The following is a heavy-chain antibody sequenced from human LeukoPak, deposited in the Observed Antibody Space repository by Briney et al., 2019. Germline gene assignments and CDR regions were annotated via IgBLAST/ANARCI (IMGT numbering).Heavy chain of an antibody. CDR2: IRSGSSTI. D-gene: IGHD5-18*01. J-gene: IGHJ4*02. CDR1: GFTFGSYS. CDR3: ARGGQLWSPIDY. Sequence: GGSLRLSCAASGFTFGSYSMNWVRQAPGKGLEWVSHIRSGSSTIYYADSVRGRFTISRDNAKNSLYLQMNSLRDEDTAVYYCARGGQLWSPIDYWGQGTLVTVSS. V-gene: IGHV3-48*02.